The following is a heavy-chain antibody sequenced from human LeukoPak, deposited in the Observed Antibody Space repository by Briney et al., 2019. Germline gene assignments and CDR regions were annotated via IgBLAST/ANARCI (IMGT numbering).Heavy chain of an antibody. J-gene: IGHJ4*02. CDR1: GYTFTSYD. CDR3: AREGEYSGSYFFDY. D-gene: IGHD1-26*01. Sequence: GASVKVSCKASGYTFTSYDINWVRQATGQGLEWMGWISAYNGNTNYAQKLQGRVTMTTDTSTSTAYMELRSLRSDDTAVYYCAREGEYSGSYFFDYWGQGTLVTVSS. CDR2: ISAYNGNT. V-gene: IGHV1-18*01.